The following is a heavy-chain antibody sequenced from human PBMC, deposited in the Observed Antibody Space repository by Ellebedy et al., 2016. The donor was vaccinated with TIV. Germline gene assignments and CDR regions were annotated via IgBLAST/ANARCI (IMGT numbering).Heavy chain of an antibody. CDR1: GYSFSSYW. J-gene: IGHJ6*02. V-gene: IGHV5-10-1*01. Sequence: GESLKISCKGSGYSFSSYWISWVRQRPGKDLEWMGRIDPSDSYVNDSPSFHGHVSISADKSITTAYLQWNSLKASDTAIYYCARHTVTGSYGLDVWGQGTTVTVSS. D-gene: IGHD3-10*01. CDR3: ARHTVTGSYGLDV. CDR2: IDPSDSYV.